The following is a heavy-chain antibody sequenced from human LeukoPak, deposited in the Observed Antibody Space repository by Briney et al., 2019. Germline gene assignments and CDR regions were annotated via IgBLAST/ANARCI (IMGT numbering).Heavy chain of an antibody. Sequence: GGSLRLSCAASGFTFSSYAMSWVRQAPGKGLEWVSAISGSGDSTYYGDSVKGRFTISRDNSKNTLYLQMNSLRAEDTAVYYCARDHSSSSPYYYYYYGMDVWGQGTTVTVSS. J-gene: IGHJ6*02. CDR2: ISGSGDST. CDR3: ARDHSSSSPYYYYYYGMDV. D-gene: IGHD6-6*01. V-gene: IGHV3-23*01. CDR1: GFTFSSYA.